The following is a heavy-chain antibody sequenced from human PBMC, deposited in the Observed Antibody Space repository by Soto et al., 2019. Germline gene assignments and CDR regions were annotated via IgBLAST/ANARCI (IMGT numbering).Heavy chain of an antibody. Sequence: VQLLESGGGLVQPGGSLRLSCAASGFTFSSYAMSWVRQAPGKGLEWVSTISGSGGSTYYADSVKGRFTISRDNSKNTLYLQMNSLRAEDTAVYYCAKDRGSGYNYYYYMDVWGKGTTVTVSS. CDR3: AKDRGSGYNYYYYMDV. CDR1: GFTFSSYA. CDR2: ISGSGGST. D-gene: IGHD3-16*01. J-gene: IGHJ6*03. V-gene: IGHV3-23*01.